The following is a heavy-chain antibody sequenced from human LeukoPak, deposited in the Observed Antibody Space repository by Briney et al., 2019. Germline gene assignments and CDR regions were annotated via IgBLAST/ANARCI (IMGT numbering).Heavy chain of an antibody. CDR1: GGTFSSYA. CDR2: IIPIFGTA. CDR3: AHEAAAGLGRFDY. J-gene: IGHJ4*02. Sequence: GSSVKVSCKASGGTFSSYAISWVRQAPGQGPEWMGGIIPIFGTANYAQKFQGRVTITTDESTSTAYMELSSLRSEDTAVYYCAHEAAAGLGRFDYWGQGTLVTVSS. V-gene: IGHV1-69*05. D-gene: IGHD6-13*01.